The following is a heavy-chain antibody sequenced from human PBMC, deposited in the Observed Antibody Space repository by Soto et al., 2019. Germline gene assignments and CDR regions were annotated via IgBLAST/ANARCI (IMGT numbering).Heavy chain of an antibody. J-gene: IGHJ4*02. CDR1: GFSFSDYY. Sequence: GGSLRLSCAASGFSFSDYYMDWVRQVPGKGLEWVGRSRNKANSYNPEYAPSVKDRFSISRDNSKDSMYLQMNSLKTEDTAVYYCARDTGGIYDDWGQGALVTVSS. CDR3: ARDTGGIYDD. V-gene: IGHV3-72*01. D-gene: IGHD3-16*01. CDR2: SRNKANSYNP.